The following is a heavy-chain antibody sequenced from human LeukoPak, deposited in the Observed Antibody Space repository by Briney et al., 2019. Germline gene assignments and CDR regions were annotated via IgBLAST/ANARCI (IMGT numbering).Heavy chain of an antibody. CDR1: GGSISSSSYY. J-gene: IGHJ4*02. CDR2: IYYSGST. CDR3: ARTIVGATIYGY. D-gene: IGHD1-26*01. Sequence: PSETLSLTCTVSGGSISSSSYYWGWIRQPPGKGLEWIGSIYYSGSTYYNPSLKSRVTISVDTSKNQFSLKLSSVTAADTAVYYCARTIVGATIYGYWGQGTLVTVSS. V-gene: IGHV4-39*01.